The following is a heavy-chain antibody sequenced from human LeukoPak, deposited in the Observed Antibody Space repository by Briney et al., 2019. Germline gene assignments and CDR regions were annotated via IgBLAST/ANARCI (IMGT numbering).Heavy chain of an antibody. V-gene: IGHV1-69*05. CDR2: IIPIFGTA. CDR3: ARCEHDSSGYYHLYYYYYYMDV. D-gene: IGHD3-22*01. J-gene: IGHJ6*03. Sequence: ASGKVSCNASGGTFSSYAISWVRQAPGQGLEWVGGIIPIFGTANYAQKFQGRVTITTDESTSTAYMELSSLSSEGTAVYYCARCEHDSSGYYHLYYYYYYMDVWGKGTTVTVSS. CDR1: GGTFSSYA.